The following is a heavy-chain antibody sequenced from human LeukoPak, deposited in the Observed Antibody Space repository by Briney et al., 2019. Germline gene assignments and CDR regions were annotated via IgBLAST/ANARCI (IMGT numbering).Heavy chain of an antibody. CDR1: GGTFSSYA. J-gene: IGHJ6*03. CDR3: ARHQGYCSSTSCYETYYYYYYMDV. CDR2: IIPIFGTA. D-gene: IGHD2-2*01. V-gene: IGHV1-69*13. Sequence: SVKVSCKASGGTFSSYAISWVRQAPGQGLEWMGGIIPIFGTANYAQKFQGRVTTTADESTSTAYMELSSLRSEDTAVYYCARHQGYCSSTSCYETYYYYYYMDVWGKGTTVTISS.